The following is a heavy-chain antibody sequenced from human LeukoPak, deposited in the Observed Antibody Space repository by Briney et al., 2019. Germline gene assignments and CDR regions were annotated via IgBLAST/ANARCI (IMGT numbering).Heavy chain of an antibody. CDR2: ISSSSSYI. D-gene: IGHD3-10*01. V-gene: IGHV3-21*01. CDR1: GFTFSSYS. Sequence: PGGSLRLSCAASGFTFSSYSMNWVRQAPGKGLEWVSSISSSSSYIYYADSVKGRFTISRDNAKNSLYLQMNSLRAEDTAVYYCARWNDDWYGSGSYQFDYWGQGTLVTVSS. CDR3: ARWNDDWYGSGSYQFDY. J-gene: IGHJ4*02.